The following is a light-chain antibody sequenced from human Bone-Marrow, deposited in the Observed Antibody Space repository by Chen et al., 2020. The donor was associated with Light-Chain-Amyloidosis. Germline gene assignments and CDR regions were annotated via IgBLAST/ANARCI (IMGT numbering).Light chain of an antibody. CDR1: SSNIGAGYD. V-gene: IGLV1-40*01. J-gene: IGLJ3*02. CDR3: QSYDSSLNGPWV. CDR2: GNT. Sequence: QSLLTQPPSVSGAPGQRVPISCTGNSSNIGAGYDVHWYQQVPGTAPRLLIYGNTNRPSGVPDRFSGSKSGTSASLAITGLQAEDEADYHCQSYDSSLNGPWVFGGGTKLTVL.